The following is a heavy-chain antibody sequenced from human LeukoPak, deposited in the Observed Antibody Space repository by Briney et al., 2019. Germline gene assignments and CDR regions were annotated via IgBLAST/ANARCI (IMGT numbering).Heavy chain of an antibody. V-gene: IGHV3-23*01. CDR3: AKDVTGMGLPNWFDP. J-gene: IGHJ5*02. CDR2: ISGSGDST. CDR1: GFTFRNYA. D-gene: IGHD1-14*01. Sequence: PGGSLRLSCAASGFTFRNYAMSWVRQAPGKGLEWVSGISGSGDSTYYADSVKGRFTISRDNSKNTLYLQMNSLRAEDTAVYYCAKDVTGMGLPNWFDPWGQGTLVTVSS.